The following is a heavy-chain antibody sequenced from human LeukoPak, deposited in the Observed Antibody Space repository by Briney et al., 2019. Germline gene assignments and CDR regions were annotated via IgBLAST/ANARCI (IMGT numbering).Heavy chain of an antibody. V-gene: IGHV4-31*03. CDR1: GGSISSGGYY. Sequence: SETLSLTCTVSGGSISSGGYYWSWIRQHPGKGLEWIGYIYYSGSTYYNPSLKSRVTISVDTSKNQFSLKLSSVAAADTAVYYCARSLLWFGELSTVDYWGQGTLVTVSS. CDR3: ARSLLWFGELSTVDY. CDR2: IYYSGST. D-gene: IGHD3-10*01. J-gene: IGHJ4*02.